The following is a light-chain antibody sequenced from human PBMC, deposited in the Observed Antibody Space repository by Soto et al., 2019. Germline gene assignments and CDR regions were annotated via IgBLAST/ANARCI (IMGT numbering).Light chain of an antibody. J-gene: IGLJ1*01. Sequence: QSALAQPSSVSGSPGQSITISCTGTSTVVGGYNYVSWYQHHPGKGPKLIIYEVSNRPSGVSDRFSGSKSGNKASLTISNLEAEDESDYYCGSYTSTDTPLVFGTGTKVTVL. CDR2: EVS. CDR3: GSYTSTDTPLV. V-gene: IGLV2-14*01. CDR1: STVVGGYNY.